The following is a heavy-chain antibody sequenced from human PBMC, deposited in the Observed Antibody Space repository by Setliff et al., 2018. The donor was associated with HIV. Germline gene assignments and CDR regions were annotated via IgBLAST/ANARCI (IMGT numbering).Heavy chain of an antibody. J-gene: IGHJ4*02. D-gene: IGHD3-22*01. CDR3: ARGIHYYDTSGYYPKYYFDY. V-gene: IGHV4-34*01. CDR1: GGSFSGYY. CDR2: INHSGST. Sequence: SETLSLTCDVYGGSFSGYYWSWIRQPPGKGLEWIGKINHSGSTNYNPSLKSRVTISVDTSRNQFSLKLSSVTAADTAVYFCARGIHYYDTSGYYPKYYFDYWGQGTLVTVSS.